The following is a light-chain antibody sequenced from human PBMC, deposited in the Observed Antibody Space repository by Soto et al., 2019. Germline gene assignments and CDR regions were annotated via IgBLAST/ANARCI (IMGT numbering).Light chain of an antibody. CDR2: KAS. V-gene: IGKV1-5*03. Sequence: DIQMTQSPSTLSASVGDRVTITCRASQSISNRLAWYQQKPGKAPKVVIYKASTLKSGVPSRFSGIGSGTELTITISSLQPDDGATYDGQHYNSYSEAFGQGTKVDIK. J-gene: IGKJ1*01. CDR3: QHYNSYSEA. CDR1: QSISNR.